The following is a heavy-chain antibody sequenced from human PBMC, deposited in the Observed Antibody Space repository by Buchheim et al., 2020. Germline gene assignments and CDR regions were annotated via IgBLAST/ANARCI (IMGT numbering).Heavy chain of an antibody. CDR3: AREDGTVNYYYNYGMKV. CDR1: GFTFSDHY. Sequence: EVQLVESGGGLVQPGGSLRLSCAASGFTFSDHYMDWVRQAPGKGLEWVDRISDKANTYTTEYAASVEGRFTISRDDSKNSLYLQMNSLKTEDTAVYYCAREDGTVNYYYNYGMKVWGQGTT. CDR2: ISDKANTYTT. V-gene: IGHV3-72*01. D-gene: IGHD1-1*01. J-gene: IGHJ6*02.